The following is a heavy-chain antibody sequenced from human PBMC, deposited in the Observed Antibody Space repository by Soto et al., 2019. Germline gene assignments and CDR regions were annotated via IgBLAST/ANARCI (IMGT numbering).Heavy chain of an antibody. V-gene: IGHV4-4*07. CDR1: GGSISSYY. CDR3: AREAYDSLVEWVFDY. D-gene: IGHD3-3*01. J-gene: IGHJ4*02. CDR2: IYTSGST. Sequence: LSLTCTVSGGSISSYYWSWIRQPAGKGLEWIGRIYTSGSTNYNPSLKSRVTMSVDTSKNQFSLKLSSVTAADTAVYYCAREAYDSLVEWVFDYWGQGTLVTVSS.